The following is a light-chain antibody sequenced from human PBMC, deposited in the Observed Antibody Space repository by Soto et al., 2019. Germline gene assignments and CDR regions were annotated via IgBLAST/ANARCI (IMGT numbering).Light chain of an antibody. V-gene: IGKV1-33*01. J-gene: IGKJ4*01. CDR1: QDIKVY. CDR3: QLYDPLPLLT. Sequence: DIEVTQSPSSLSASVGDRVTITCQASQDIKVYLNWYQQKPGEAPKLLIHDASRLEAGVSSRFSGRRSGTAFTLTISSLQPEDIATYYCQLYDPLPLLTFGGGTKVEMK. CDR2: DAS.